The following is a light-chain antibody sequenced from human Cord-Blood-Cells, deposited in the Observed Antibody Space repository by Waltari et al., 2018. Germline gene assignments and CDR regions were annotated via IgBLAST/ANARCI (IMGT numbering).Light chain of an antibody. V-gene: IGKV1-39*01. Sequence: DIQMTQSPSSLSASVGARVTIPCRASQSISSYLNWYQQKPRKAPKLLSYAASSLQSGVPSRFSGSGSGTDFNLTISSLQPEDFATYYCQQSYSTPYTFGQGTKLEIK. CDR3: QQSYSTPYT. CDR1: QSISSY. CDR2: AAS. J-gene: IGKJ2*01.